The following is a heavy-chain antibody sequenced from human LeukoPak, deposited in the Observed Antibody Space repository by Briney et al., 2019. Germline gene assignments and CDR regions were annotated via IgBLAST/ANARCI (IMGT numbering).Heavy chain of an antibody. CDR3: VKNDGWFHLAQ. V-gene: IGHV3-7*03. CDR2: IKNDGSET. Sequence: GGSLRLSCAVSGFNFRDHWMDWVRQAPGKGLEWVGHIKNDGSETYYLDSLKGRFSISRDNTNNALYLQMNSLRVEDAAVYYCVKNDGWFHLAQWGQGTLVTVSS. CDR1: GFNFRDHW. D-gene: IGHD6-19*01. J-gene: IGHJ4*02.